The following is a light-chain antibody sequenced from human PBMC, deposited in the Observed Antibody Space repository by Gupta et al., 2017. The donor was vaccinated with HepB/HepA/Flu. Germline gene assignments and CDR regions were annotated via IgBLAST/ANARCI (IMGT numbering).Light chain of an antibody. V-gene: IGKV1-5*03. CDR2: KAS. Sequence: DIQMTQSPSTLSASVGDRVTITCRASQSIGTWLAWYQQKPGKAPKLLIYKASIIQSGDPSRFSGSGSGTEFTTPISSLQPDDFAAYYCQQHRINSRTFGQGTKVEIK. J-gene: IGKJ1*01. CDR1: QSIGTW. CDR3: QQHRINSRT.